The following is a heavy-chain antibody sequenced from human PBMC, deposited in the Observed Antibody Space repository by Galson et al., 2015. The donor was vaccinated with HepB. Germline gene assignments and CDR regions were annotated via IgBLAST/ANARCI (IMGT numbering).Heavy chain of an antibody. J-gene: IGHJ4*02. CDR3: ARGDFWSGSPWDF. D-gene: IGHD3-3*01. V-gene: IGHV4-34*01. CDR1: GGSFSDYY. Sequence: LSLTCAVNGGSFSDYYWTWIHQAPGMRPEWIGEVNHSGNTNYTPSLKSRVTISVDTSKNQFSLKLTSVTVADTAVYYCARGDFWSGSPWDFWGQGTLVTVSS. CDR2: VNHSGNT.